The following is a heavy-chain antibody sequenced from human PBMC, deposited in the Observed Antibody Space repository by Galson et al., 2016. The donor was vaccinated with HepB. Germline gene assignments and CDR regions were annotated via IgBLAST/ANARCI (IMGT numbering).Heavy chain of an antibody. CDR2: IYPADSNT. J-gene: IGHJ5*02. Sequence: QSGAEVKKPGESLKISCKGSGYSFSNYWIGWVRQMPGKGLEWMGIIYPADSNTRYSPSFQGQVTISADKSISTAYLQWSSLKASDTAMYYCARRYLGPNPKNDWFDPWGQGTLVTVSS. CDR3: ARRYLGPNPKNDWFDP. D-gene: IGHD1-1*01. CDR1: GYSFSNYW. V-gene: IGHV5-51*01.